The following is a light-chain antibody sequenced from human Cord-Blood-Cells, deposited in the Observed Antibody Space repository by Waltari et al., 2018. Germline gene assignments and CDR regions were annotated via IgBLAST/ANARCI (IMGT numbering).Light chain of an antibody. CDR1: SSDVGGYNY. CDR3: CSYAGSYTV. V-gene: IGLV2-11*01. Sequence: QSALTQPRSVSGSPGQSVTISCTGTSSDVGGYNYVSWYQQHPGKAPKLMIYDVSKLPSGVPYRFSGSKSGNTASLTISGLQAEDEADYYCCSYAGSYTVFGGGTKLTVL. J-gene: IGLJ2*01. CDR2: DVS.